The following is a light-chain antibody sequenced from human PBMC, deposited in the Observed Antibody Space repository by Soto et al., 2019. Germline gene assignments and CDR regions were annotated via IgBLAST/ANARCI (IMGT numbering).Light chain of an antibody. V-gene: IGKV3-11*01. J-gene: IGKJ2*01. CDR1: QSVSSY. Sequence: EIVLTQSPATLSLSPGERATLSCRASQSVSSYLAWYQQKPGQAPRLLIYDASNRATGIPARFSGSGSGTDFTLTISSLEPEDFAVYDGQQRSNWPPMYTFGQGTKLEIK. CDR3: QQRSNWPPMYT. CDR2: DAS.